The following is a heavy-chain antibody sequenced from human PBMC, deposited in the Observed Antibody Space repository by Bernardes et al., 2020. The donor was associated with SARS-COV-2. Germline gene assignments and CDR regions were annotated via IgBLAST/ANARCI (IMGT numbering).Heavy chain of an antibody. Sequence: GGSLRLSCAASGFSFSSYSMNWVRQAPGKGLEWVSSVSSTSYYIYYADSVKGRFTISRDNAKNSLYLQMNSLRAEDTAVYYCARDAGPRIKLFGVVLIGDGMDVWGQGTTLNVSS. CDR3: ARDAGPRIKLFGVVLIGDGMDV. V-gene: IGHV3-21*01. CDR2: VSSTSYYI. J-gene: IGHJ6*02. CDR1: GFSFSSYS. D-gene: IGHD3-3*01.